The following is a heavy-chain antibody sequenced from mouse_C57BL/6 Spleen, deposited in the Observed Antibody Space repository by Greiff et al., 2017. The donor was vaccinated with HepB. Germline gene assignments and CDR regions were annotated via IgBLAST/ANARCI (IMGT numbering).Heavy chain of an antibody. CDR3: ARNRDYSNYGFAY. V-gene: IGHV1-80*01. Sequence: QVQLQQSGAELVKPGASVKISCKASGYAFSSYWMNWVKQRPGKGLEWIGQIYPGDGDTNYNGKFKGKATLTADKSSSTAYMQLSSLTSEDSAVYFCARNRDYSNYGFAYWGQGTLVTVSA. D-gene: IGHD2-5*01. CDR2: IYPGDGDT. CDR1: GYAFSSYW. J-gene: IGHJ3*01.